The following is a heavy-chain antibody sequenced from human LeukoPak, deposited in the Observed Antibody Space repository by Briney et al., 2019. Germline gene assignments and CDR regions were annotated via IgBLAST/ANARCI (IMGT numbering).Heavy chain of an antibody. V-gene: IGHV3-7*01. Sequence: GGSLRLSCAASGFSFSSHWMNWVRQAPGKGLEWVANISPDGRDKYYGDSVKGRFTISRDNAKNSLYLQMNSPRADDTAVFYCAGAGYWGQGALVTVSS. CDR1: GFSFSSHW. J-gene: IGHJ4*02. CDR2: ISPDGRDK. CDR3: AGAGY. D-gene: IGHD1-14*01.